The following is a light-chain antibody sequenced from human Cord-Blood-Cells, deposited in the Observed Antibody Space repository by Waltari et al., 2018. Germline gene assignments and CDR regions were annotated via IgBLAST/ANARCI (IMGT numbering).Light chain of an antibody. CDR3: QQRSNWPLT. CDR1: QSVSSY. Sequence: EIVLTQSPATLSLSPGDRATLSCRASQSVSSYLAWYQQKPGQAPRLLIYDASNRATGIPARFSGSGSGTDFTRTISSLEPEDFAVYYCQQRSNWPLTFGGGTKVEIK. J-gene: IGKJ4*01. V-gene: IGKV3-11*01. CDR2: DAS.